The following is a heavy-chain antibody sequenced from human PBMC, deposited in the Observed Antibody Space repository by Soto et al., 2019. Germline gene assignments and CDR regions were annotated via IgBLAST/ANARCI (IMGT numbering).Heavy chain of an antibody. V-gene: IGHV3-23*01. CDR3: ARHTPYSSSWSTNRFDP. D-gene: IGHD6-13*01. CDR2: ISGSGGST. CDR1: GFTFSSYA. Sequence: GGSLRLSCAASGFTFSSYAMSWVRQAPGKGLEWVSAISGSGGSTYYADSVKGRFTISRDNSKNTLYLQMNSLRAEDTAVYYCARHTPYSSSWSTNRFDPWGQGTLVTVSS. J-gene: IGHJ5*02.